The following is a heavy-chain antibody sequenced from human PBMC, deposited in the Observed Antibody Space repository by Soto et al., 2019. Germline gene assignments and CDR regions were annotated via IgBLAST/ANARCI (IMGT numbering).Heavy chain of an antibody. CDR3: AKDADRGSSWYFDH. D-gene: IGHD6-13*01. CDR2: ISGSDGIT. CDR1: GVTFRTYG. Sequence: PGGSLRLSCAVSGVTFRTYGMSWVRQVSGKGLEWVSSISGSDGITSHADSVKGRFSISRDTSKNTVILQMTNLRSEDTAIYYCAKDADRGSSWYFDHWGPGILVTVS. V-gene: IGHV3-23*01. J-gene: IGHJ4*02.